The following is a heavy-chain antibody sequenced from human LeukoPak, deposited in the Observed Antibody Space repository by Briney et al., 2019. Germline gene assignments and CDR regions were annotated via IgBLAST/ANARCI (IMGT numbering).Heavy chain of an antibody. Sequence: GGSLRLSCAASGFTVSSNYMSWVRQAPGKGLEWVSVIYSGGSTYYADSVKGRFTISRDNSKKKRYLEMNSPKAEEEAVEYWAGGPRGGLIYYYYYGMDVWGQGTTVTVSS. CDR3: AGGPRGGLIYYYYYGMDV. J-gene: IGHJ6*02. V-gene: IGHV3-53*01. CDR2: IYSGGST. D-gene: IGHD3-10*01. CDR1: GFTVSSNY.